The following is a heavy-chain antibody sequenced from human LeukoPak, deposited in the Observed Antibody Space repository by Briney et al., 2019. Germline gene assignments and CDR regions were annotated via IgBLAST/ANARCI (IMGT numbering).Heavy chain of an antibody. V-gene: IGHV4-34*01. J-gene: IGHJ4*02. CDR1: GFTFSSYA. Sequence: GSLRLSCAASGFTFSSYAMSWIRQPPGKGLEWIGEINHSGSTNYNPSLKSRVTISVDTSKNQFSLKLSSVTAADTAVYYCARDRYYYDSSAYYSDFWGQGTLVTVSS. CDR3: ARDRYYYDSSAYYSDF. D-gene: IGHD3-22*01. CDR2: INHSGST.